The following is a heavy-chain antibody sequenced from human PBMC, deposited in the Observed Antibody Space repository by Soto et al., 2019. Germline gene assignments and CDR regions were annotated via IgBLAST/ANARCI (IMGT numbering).Heavy chain of an antibody. CDR3: AKDRGSCNGGSCYSCDS. J-gene: IGHJ5*01. CDR2: ISYDGSNK. CDR1: GFTFSSYG. Sequence: QVQLVESGGGVVQPGRSLRLSCAASGFTFSSYGMHWVRQAPVKGLEWVAVISYDGSNKYYADSVKGRFTISRDNSKNTMYLEMNSLSVEDTAVYYGAKDRGSCNGGSCYSCDSWSQGTLVTVAS. D-gene: IGHD2-15*01. V-gene: IGHV3-30*18.